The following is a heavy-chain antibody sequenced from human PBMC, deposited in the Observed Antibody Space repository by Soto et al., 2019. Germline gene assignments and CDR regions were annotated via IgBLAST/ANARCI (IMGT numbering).Heavy chain of an antibody. J-gene: IGHJ3*02. D-gene: IGHD3-16*01. CDR3: ASTTVWKDAFEI. Sequence: EVQLVESGGGLIQPGGSLRLSCAASGVTVNTYYMSWVRQSPGKGLEWVSLIESGGSIYYADSVKGRFTISRDNFKNTLSLQMNSLRVEDTAVYYCASTTVWKDAFEIWGQGTLVSVSS. CDR1: GVTVNTYY. CDR2: IESGGSI. V-gene: IGHV3-53*01.